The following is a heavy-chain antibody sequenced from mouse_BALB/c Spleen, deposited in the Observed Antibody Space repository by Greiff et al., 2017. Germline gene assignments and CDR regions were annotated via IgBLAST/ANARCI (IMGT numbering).Heavy chain of an antibody. CDR3: ARDDYDDGAWFAY. V-gene: IGHV7-3*02. J-gene: IGHJ3*01. CDR1: GFTFTDYY. Sequence: EVKLVESGGGLVQPGGSLRLSCATSGFTFTDYYMSWVRQPPGKALEWLGFIRNKANGYTTEYSASVKGRFTISRDNSQSILYLQMNTLRAEDSATYYCARDDYDDGAWFAYWGQGTLVTVSA. CDR2: IRNKANGYTT. D-gene: IGHD2-4*01.